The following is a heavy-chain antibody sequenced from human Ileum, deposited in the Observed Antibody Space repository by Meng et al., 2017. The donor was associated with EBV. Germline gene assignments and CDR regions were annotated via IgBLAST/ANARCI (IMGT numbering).Heavy chain of an antibody. V-gene: IGHV4-4*02. Sequence: RLRGPGPGLVGPSGTLSLTCSVSGDSIRNEHWWSWVRQSPGKGLEWIGEIHHTRGPNYNPSLKSRVIISVDKSNNHFSLRLSAVTAADTAVYYCASNGAFSLDHWGQGTLVTVSS. D-gene: IGHD2-8*01. CDR1: GDSIRNEHW. J-gene: IGHJ4*02. CDR3: ASNGAFSLDH. CDR2: IHHTRGP.